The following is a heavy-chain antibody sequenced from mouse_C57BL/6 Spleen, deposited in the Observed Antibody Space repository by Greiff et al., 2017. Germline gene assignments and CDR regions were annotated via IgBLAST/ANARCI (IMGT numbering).Heavy chain of an antibody. D-gene: IGHD3-3*01. CDR2: IYPGDGDT. V-gene: IGHV1-80*01. Sequence: VQGVESGAELVKPGASVKISCKASGYAFSSYWMNWVKQRPGKGLEWIGQIYPGDGDTNYNGKFKGKATLTADKSSSTAYMQLSSLTSEDSAVYFCARLEGPWYFDVWGTGTTVTVSS. J-gene: IGHJ1*03. CDR3: ARLEGPWYFDV. CDR1: GYAFSSYW.